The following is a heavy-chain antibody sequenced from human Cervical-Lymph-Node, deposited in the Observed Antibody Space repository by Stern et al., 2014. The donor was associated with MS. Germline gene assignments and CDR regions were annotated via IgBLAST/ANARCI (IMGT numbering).Heavy chain of an antibody. D-gene: IGHD2-8*01. CDR3: ARIPYCTNGVCSLWDYFFDL. J-gene: IGHJ4*02. CDR2: VFSNDEK. CDR1: GLSLSNARMG. Sequence: QVPLKESGPVLVKPTETVTLTCTISGLSLSNARMGVTWIRQPPGKALEWLAHVFSNDEKSYNTSLESRLTISQDTSQSQVVLTMTNMEPVDTATYYCARIPYCTNGVCSLWDYFFDLWGQGILVTVSS. V-gene: IGHV2-26*03.